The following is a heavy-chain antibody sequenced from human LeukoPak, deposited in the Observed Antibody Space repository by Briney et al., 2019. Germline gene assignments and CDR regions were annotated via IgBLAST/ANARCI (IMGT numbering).Heavy chain of an antibody. CDR2: ISGSGGAT. CDR3: AKNHRSGTYYNYFDS. Sequence: GGSLRLSCSASGFTFSSFAMTWVRRAPGKGLEWVSSISGSGGATWYADSVRGRFTISRDNSENTLYLQINSLRAEDTAFFYCAKNHRSGTYYNYFDSWGQGTLVTVSS. V-gene: IGHV3-23*01. J-gene: IGHJ4*02. D-gene: IGHD3-10*01. CDR1: GFTFSSFA.